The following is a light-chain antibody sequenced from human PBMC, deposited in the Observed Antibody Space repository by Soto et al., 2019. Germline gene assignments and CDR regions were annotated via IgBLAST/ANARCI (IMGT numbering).Light chain of an antibody. CDR2: DAS. CDR3: HQASSFPLT. CDR1: QSVSSY. J-gene: IGKJ4*01. Sequence: EIVLTQSPATLSLSPGERATLSCRASQSVSSYLAWYQQKPGQAPRLLIYDASNRATGIPARFSGSGSGTDFTLTISSLEPEDFGTYYCHQASSFPLTFGGGTKVEIK. V-gene: IGKV3-11*01.